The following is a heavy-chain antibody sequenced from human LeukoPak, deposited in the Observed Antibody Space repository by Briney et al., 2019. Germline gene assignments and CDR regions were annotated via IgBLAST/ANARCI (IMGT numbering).Heavy chain of an antibody. J-gene: IGHJ6*02. CDR1: GDSVTTYY. CDR3: ARDGSNWSNDYYHGVDV. CDR2: VYYSGSA. D-gene: IGHD4-11*01. Sequence: KPSETLSLTCTVSGDSVTTYYWSWIRQPPGKGLEWLGYVYYSGSATYNLSLKSRVTISVDTSKNQFSLRLSSVTAADTAVYYCARDGSNWSNDYYHGVDVWGQGTTVTVSS. V-gene: IGHV4-59*02.